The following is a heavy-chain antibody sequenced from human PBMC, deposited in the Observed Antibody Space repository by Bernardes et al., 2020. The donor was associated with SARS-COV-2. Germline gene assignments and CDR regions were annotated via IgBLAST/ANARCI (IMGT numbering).Heavy chain of an antibody. V-gene: IGHV3-74*01. CDR3: VRGPSDGHGRFEY. CDR1: GFSFSSYW. Sequence: GGSLRLSCAASGFSFSSYWMHWVRQAPGKGLEWVSRISSDGSSPTYADSVKGRFTISRDNARNTLYLQMNSLRVEDTAVYFCVRGPSDGHGRFEYWGQGTLGTVSS. CDR2: ISSDGSSP. J-gene: IGHJ4*02.